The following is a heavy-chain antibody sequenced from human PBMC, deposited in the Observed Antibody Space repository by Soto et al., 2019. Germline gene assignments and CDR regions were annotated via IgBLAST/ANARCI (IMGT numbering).Heavy chain of an antibody. V-gene: IGHV3-48*01. D-gene: IGHD3-10*01. Sequence: PGGSLRLSCAASGFTFSSYSMNWVRQAPGKGLEWVSYISSSSSTIYYADSVKGRFTISRDNAKNSLYLQMNSLRAEDTAVYYCARIISRLLWFGEPWGYMDVWGKGTTVTVSS. J-gene: IGHJ6*03. CDR1: GFTFSSYS. CDR2: ISSSSSTI. CDR3: ARIISRLLWFGEPWGYMDV.